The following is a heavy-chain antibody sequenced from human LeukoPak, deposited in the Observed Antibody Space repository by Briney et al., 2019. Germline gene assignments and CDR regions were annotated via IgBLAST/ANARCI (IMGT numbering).Heavy chain of an antibody. CDR2: ISYDGSNK. CDR3: AKDLGSSSEA. Sequence: GGSLRLSCAASGFTFSSYAMHWVRQAPGKGLEWVAVISYDGSNKYYADSVKGRFTISRDNSKNTLYLQMNSLRAEDTAVYYCAKDLGSSSEAWGQGTLVTVSS. J-gene: IGHJ5*02. V-gene: IGHV3-30-3*01. CDR1: GFTFSSYA. D-gene: IGHD6-6*01.